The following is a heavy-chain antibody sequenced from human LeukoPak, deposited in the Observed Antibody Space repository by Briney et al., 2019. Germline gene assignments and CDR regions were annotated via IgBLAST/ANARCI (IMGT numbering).Heavy chain of an antibody. J-gene: IGHJ5*02. CDR2: IYYSGST. V-gene: IGHV4-39*02. Sequence: SETLSLTCTVSGGSISSSSYYWGWIRQPPGKGLEWIGSIYYSGSTYYNPSLKSRVTISVDTFTNQFSLKLSAVTAADPAVFFCARDIRSGSYFGWFDPWGQGTLVTVSS. D-gene: IGHD3-10*01. CDR3: ARDIRSGSYFGWFDP. CDR1: GGSISSSSYY.